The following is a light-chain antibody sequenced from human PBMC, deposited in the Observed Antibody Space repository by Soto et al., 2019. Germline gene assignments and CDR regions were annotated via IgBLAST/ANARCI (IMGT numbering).Light chain of an antibody. CDR2: ATS. J-gene: IGKJ1*01. V-gene: IGKV1-17*01. CDR3: LQHYTYPWT. Sequence: DIQMTQSPASLSASVGDSVTITCWASQTIRNDLGWYQQKPGRAPKRLIFATSIVHSGVPSRFRGSGSGTEFTLTINSLQPEDFAAYYCLQHYTYPWTFGQGTKVEIK. CDR1: QTIRND.